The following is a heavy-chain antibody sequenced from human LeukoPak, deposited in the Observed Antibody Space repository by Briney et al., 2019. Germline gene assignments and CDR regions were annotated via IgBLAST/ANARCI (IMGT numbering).Heavy chain of an antibody. D-gene: IGHD6-19*01. CDR1: GYTFTGYY. CDR3: AREERGRIAVAGTRRNAFDI. J-gene: IGHJ3*02. Sequence: VASVKVSCKASGYTFTGYYMHWVRQAPGQGLEWMGWINPNSGGTNYAQKFQGRVTMTRDTSISTAYMELSRLRSDDTAVYYCAREERGRIAVAGTRRNAFDIWGQGTMVTVSS. CDR2: INPNSGGT. V-gene: IGHV1-2*02.